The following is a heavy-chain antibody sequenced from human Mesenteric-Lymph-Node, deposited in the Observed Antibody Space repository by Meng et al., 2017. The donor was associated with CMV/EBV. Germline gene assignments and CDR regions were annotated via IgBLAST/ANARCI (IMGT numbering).Heavy chain of an antibody. J-gene: IGHJ6*02. CDR3: GRDLKGTEVKTNGLYGMDV. V-gene: IGHV1-2*02. Sequence: ASVKVSCKASAYTFTDYYILWVRRAPGQGLEWMGWFNPNSGATNHAQKFQGRVTMTRDTSSGTVYMELSRLRSDDTAVYYCGRDLKGTEVKTNGLYGMDVWGQGTTVTVSS. D-gene: IGHD3/OR15-3a*01. CDR2: FNPNSGAT. CDR1: AYTFTDYY.